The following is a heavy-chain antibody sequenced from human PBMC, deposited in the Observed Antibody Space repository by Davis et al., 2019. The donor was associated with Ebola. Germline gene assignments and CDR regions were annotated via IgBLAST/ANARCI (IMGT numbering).Heavy chain of an antibody. CDR1: GFAFKNYG. Sequence: GGSLRLSCKGSGFAFKNYGMHWVRQAPGKGPEWVTFIRYDGNKESYADSVKGRFTISRDNSRNTLNLEMNGLRVEDTGVYYCARELQFGMDAWGQGTMVTVSS. D-gene: IGHD4-11*01. J-gene: IGHJ6*02. CDR2: IRYDGNKE. V-gene: IGHV3-30*02. CDR3: ARELQFGMDA.